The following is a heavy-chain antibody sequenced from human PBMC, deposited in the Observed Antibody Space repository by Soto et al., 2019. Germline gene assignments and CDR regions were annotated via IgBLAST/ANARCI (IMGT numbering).Heavy chain of an antibody. Sequence: ASVKVSCKASGYTLTSYGISWVRQAPGQGLEWMGWISAYNGNTNYAQKLQGRVTMTTDTSTSTAYMELRSLRSDDTAVYYCARIPHRDFDFWSGLVYYYYGMDVWGQGTTVTVSS. D-gene: IGHD3-3*01. V-gene: IGHV1-18*01. CDR1: GYTLTSYG. J-gene: IGHJ6*02. CDR2: ISAYNGNT. CDR3: ARIPHRDFDFWSGLVYYYYGMDV.